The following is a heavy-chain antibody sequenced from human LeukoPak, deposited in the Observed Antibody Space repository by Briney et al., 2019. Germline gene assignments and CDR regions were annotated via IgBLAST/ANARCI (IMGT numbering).Heavy chain of an antibody. D-gene: IGHD3-22*01. CDR1: GFTFSSYG. V-gene: IGHV3-30*02. J-gene: IGHJ4*02. CDR3: AAYDSSGYSFDY. Sequence: GSLRLSCAASGFTFSSYGMHWVRQAPGKGLEWVAFIRYDGSNKYYADSVKGRFTISRDNSKNTLYLQMNSLRAEDTAVYYCAAYDSSGYSFDYWGQGILVTVSS. CDR2: IRYDGSNK.